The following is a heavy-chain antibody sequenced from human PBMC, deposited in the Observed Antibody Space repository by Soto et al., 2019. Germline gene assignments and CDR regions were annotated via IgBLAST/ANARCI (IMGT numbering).Heavy chain of an antibody. CDR2: ISGSGGST. CDR3: AKDPPLFDDYAFQYWFDP. J-gene: IGHJ5*02. V-gene: IGHV3-23*04. Sequence: EVQLVESGGGLVQPGGSLRLSCAASGFTFSSYAMSWVRQAPGKGLEWVSAISGSGGSTYYADSVKGRFTISRDNSKNTLYLQMNSLRAEDTAVYYCAKDPPLFDDYAFQYWFDPWGQGTLVTVSS. D-gene: IGHD4-17*01. CDR1: GFTFSSYA.